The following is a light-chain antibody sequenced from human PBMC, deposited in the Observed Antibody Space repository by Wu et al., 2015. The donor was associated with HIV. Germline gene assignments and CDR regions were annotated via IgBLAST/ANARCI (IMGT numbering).Light chain of an antibody. CDR3: QHYGDSPPYT. CDR2: DES. CDR1: QIVSSSY. Sequence: EIVLTQSPATLSLSPGERATLSCGASQIVSSSYLAWYQQKPGLAPRLLIYDESRRATGIPDRFSGSGSGTDFTLTINRLEPEDFAVYYCQHYGDSPPYTFGRGDQAG. V-gene: IGKV3D-20*01. J-gene: IGKJ2*01.